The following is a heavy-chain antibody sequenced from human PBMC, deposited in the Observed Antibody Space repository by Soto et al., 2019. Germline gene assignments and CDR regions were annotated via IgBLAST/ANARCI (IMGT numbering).Heavy chain of an antibody. V-gene: IGHV3-23*01. CDR3: ATRRDASYYYYGMDV. CDR1: GFTFSTYA. CDR2: ISGSGGST. Sequence: GGSLRLSCAASGFTFSTYAMSWVRQAPGKGLEWVSAISGSGGSTYYADSVKGRFTISRDNSRNTLFLQMNSLRAEDTAVYYCATRRDASYYYYGMDVWGQGTTVTVSS. J-gene: IGHJ6*02. D-gene: IGHD2-2*01.